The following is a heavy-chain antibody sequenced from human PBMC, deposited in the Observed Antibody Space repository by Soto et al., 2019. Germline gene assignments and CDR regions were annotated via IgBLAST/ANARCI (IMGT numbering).Heavy chain of an antibody. V-gene: IGHV3-30-3*01. CDR1: GFTFSNYA. D-gene: IGHD6-19*01. CDR3: ARDRYSSATLFEY. Sequence: QVQLVESGGGVVQPGRSLRLSCAASGFTFSNYAMHWVRKAPGKGLEWVAVISDDGYNKYYADSVKGRFTISRDNSRNTLYLQMNSLRAEDTAVYYCARDRYSSATLFEYWGQGTLVSVSS. CDR2: ISDDGYNK. J-gene: IGHJ4*02.